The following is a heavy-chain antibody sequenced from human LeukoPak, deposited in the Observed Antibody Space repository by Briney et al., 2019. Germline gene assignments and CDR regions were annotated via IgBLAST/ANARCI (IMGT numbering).Heavy chain of an antibody. J-gene: IGHJ4*02. D-gene: IGHD1-26*01. V-gene: IGHV3-49*03. CDR2: IRSKAYGGTT. CDR3: TRGFADVGARVFDY. Sequence: GGSLRLSCTASGFTFGDYAMSWFRQAPGKGLEWVGFIRSKAYGGTTEYAASVKGRFTISRHDSKSIAYLQMNSLKTEDTAVYYCTRGFADVGARVFDYWGQGTLVTVSS. CDR1: GFTFGDYA.